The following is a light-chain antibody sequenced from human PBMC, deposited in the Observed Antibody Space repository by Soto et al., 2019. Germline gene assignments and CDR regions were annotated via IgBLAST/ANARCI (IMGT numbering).Light chain of an antibody. CDR2: GAS. J-gene: IGKJ1*01. CDR3: QQYGSSRWT. Sequence: EIVLTQSPGTLSLSPGERATLSCRASQSVSSSYLAWYQQNRGQAPRLLIYGASSRAAGIPDRFSGSGSGTDFTLTISRLEPEDFAVYYCQQYGSSRWTSGQGTKVEIK. CDR1: QSVSSSY. V-gene: IGKV3-20*01.